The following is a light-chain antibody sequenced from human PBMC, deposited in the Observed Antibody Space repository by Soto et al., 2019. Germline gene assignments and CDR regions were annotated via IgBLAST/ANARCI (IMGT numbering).Light chain of an antibody. V-gene: IGKV3-20*01. CDR1: QSVSSSY. CDR3: QQYNTYPPT. J-gene: IGKJ1*01. CDR2: GAS. Sequence: EIVLTQSPATLSLSVGERATLSCRASQSVSSSYLAWYQQKPGQAPRLLIYGASSRATGIPDRFSGSGSGADFTLTISSLQPDDFATYCCQQYNTYPPTFGQGTKVDIK.